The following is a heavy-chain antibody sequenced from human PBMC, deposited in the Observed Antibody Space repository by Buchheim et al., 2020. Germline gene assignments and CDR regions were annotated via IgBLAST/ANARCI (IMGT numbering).Heavy chain of an antibody. CDR1: GYTFTSYY. J-gene: IGHJ6*02. Sequence: QVQLVQSGAEVKKPGASVKVSCKASGYTFTSYYMHWVRQAPGQGLEWMGIINPSGGSTSYAQKFQGRVTMTRDTSTSTVYMELSSLRSEDTAVYYCARDVSLGGSGSYPSYGMDVWGQGTT. CDR3: ARDVSLGGSGSYPSYGMDV. CDR2: INPSGGST. D-gene: IGHD3-10*01. V-gene: IGHV1-46*01.